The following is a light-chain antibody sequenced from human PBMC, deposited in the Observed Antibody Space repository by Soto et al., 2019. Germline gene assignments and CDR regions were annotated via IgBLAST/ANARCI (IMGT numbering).Light chain of an antibody. J-gene: IGLJ3*02. CDR1: TGAVTSGNY. V-gene: IGLV7-43*01. CDR3: LLYYGGAHLV. CDR2: TTN. Sequence: QAVVTQEPSLTVSPGGTVTLTCASSTGAVTSGNYASWFQQFPGQPPRTLIYTTNNRHSWTPARFSGSLLGGRAALPLSGAQPEDGGDYYCLLYYGGAHLVFGGGTKLTVL.